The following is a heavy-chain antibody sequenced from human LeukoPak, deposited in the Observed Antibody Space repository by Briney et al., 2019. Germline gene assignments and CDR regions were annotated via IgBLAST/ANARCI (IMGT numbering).Heavy chain of an antibody. CDR2: IIPILGIA. CDR3: ARATTLEKRGYSYGY. D-gene: IGHD5-18*01. Sequence: SVKVSCKASGGTFSSYAISWVRQAPGQGLEWMGRIIPILGIANYAQKFQGRVAITADKSTSTAYMELSSLRSEDTAVYYCARATTLEKRGYSYGYWGQGTLVTVSS. V-gene: IGHV1-69*04. J-gene: IGHJ4*02. CDR1: GGTFSSYA.